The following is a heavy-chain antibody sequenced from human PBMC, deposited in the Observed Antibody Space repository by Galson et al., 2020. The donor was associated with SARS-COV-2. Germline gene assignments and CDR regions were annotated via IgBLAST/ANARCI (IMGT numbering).Heavy chain of an antibody. CDR3: ARATSYYYGATHYFDY. V-gene: IGHV4-39*01. CDR1: GGSISSSSYY. Sequence: ASETLSLTCSVSGGSISSSSYYWGWFRQPPGKGQEWIGSIYYTGSAYYNPSLKSRVTILVDTPKNQISLKLNSVTAADTAVYYCARATSYYYGATHYFDYWGQGTLVTVSS. CDR2: IYYTGSA. D-gene: IGHD3-10*01. J-gene: IGHJ4*02.